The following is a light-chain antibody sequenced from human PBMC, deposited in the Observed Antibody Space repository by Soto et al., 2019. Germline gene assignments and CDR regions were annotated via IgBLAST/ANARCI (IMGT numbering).Light chain of an antibody. CDR2: DAS. CDR1: QSISSW. CDR3: QQYNSYSQT. V-gene: IGKV1-5*01. Sequence: IQMTQSPSTLSASLGDRVTITCRASQSISSWLAWYQQKPGKAPKLLIYDASSLESGVPSRFSGSGSGTEFTLTISSLQTDDFATYYCQQYNSYSQTFGQGTKVDIK. J-gene: IGKJ1*01.